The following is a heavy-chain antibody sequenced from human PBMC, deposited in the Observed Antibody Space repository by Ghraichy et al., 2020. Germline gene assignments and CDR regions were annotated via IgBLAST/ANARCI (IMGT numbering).Heavy chain of an antibody. J-gene: IGHJ4*02. CDR1: GGSISSGDYY. CDR3: ARHDVRGRRGSSFDY. D-gene: IGHD3-10*02. CDR2: IYYSGST. Sequence: LRLSCTVSGGSISSGDYYWSWIRQPPGKGLEWIGYIYYSGSTYYNPSLKSRVTISVDTSKNQFSLKLSSVTAADTAVYYCARHDVRGRRGSSFDYWGQGTLVTVSS. V-gene: IGHV4-30-4*01.